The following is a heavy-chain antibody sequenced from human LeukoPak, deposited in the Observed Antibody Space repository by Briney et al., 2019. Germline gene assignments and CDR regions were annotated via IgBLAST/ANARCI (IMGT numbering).Heavy chain of an antibody. D-gene: IGHD6-13*01. CDR1: GFTFSSYW. CDR3: ARGKVAAAATGLFDY. J-gene: IGHJ4*02. V-gene: IGHV3-74*01. CDR2: INSDGSST. Sequence: GGSLRLSCAASGFTFSSYWMHWVRQAPGKGLVSVSRINSDGSSTSYADSVKGRFTISRDNAKNTLYLQMNSLRDEDTAVYYCARGKVAAAATGLFDYWGQGTLVTVSS.